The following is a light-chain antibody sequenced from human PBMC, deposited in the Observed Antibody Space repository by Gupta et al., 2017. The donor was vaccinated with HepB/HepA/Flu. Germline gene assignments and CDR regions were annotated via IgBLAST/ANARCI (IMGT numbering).Light chain of an antibody. CDR3: SAWDTSLNVVV. CDR1: SSTVARNN. CDR2: YND. Sequence: QSVLTQTLSVSQTHGQRVTISCPESSSTVARNNVNWYQQVTGTPPKLLICYNDDRPSGIPERFSGSRSGTSASLAISGLQSEDEADYYCSAWDTSLNVVVFGGGTKLTVL. J-gene: IGLJ2*01. V-gene: IGLV1-44*01.